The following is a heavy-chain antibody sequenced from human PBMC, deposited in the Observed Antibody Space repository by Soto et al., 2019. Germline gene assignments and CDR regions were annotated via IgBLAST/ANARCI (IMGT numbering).Heavy chain of an antibody. CDR2: IYYSGST. CDR1: GGSISSYY. D-gene: IGHD3-3*01. V-gene: IGHV4-59*01. J-gene: IGHJ5*02. CDR3: ARDSRSGYYNWFDP. Sequence: SETLSLPCTVSGGSISSYYWSWIRQPPGKGLEWIGYIYYSGSTNYNPSLKSRVTISVDTSKNQFSLKLSSVTAADTAVYYCARDSRSGYYNWFDPWGQGTLVTVSS.